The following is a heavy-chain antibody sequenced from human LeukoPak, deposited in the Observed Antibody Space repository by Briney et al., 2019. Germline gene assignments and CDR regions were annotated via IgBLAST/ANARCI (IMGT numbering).Heavy chain of an antibody. Sequence: ASVTVSCKASGYTFTGYYMHWVRQAPGQGLEWMGRINPNSGGTNYAQKFQGRGTMTRDTSTSTAYMELSRLKSDDTAVYYCARDFETIAGFDYWGQGTLVTVSS. CDR3: ARDFETIAGFDY. J-gene: IGHJ4*02. D-gene: IGHD6-13*01. V-gene: IGHV1-2*06. CDR2: INPNSGGT. CDR1: GYTFTGYY.